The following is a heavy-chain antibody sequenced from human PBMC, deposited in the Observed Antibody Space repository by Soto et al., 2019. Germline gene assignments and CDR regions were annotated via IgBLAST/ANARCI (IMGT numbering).Heavy chain of an antibody. V-gene: IGHV3-21*01. CDR2: ISSSSSSI. Sequence: EVQLVESGGGLVKPGGSLRLSCAASGFTFSTYSMNWVRQAPGKGLEWYSPISSSSSSISYTDSVKGRYTISRDNAKKSLFRQRNSLIAEDTAVYYCARDHIPVRNHNAFEIWSQGTMVTGSS. D-gene: IGHD1-1*01. CDR3: ARDHIPVRNHNAFEI. CDR1: GFTFSTYS. J-gene: IGHJ3*02.